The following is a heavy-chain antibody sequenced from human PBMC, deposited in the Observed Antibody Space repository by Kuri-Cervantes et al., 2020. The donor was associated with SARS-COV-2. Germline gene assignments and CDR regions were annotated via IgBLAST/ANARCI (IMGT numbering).Heavy chain of an antibody. V-gene: IGHV4-61*01. J-gene: IGHJ5*02. CDR1: GGSVSSGSYY. CDR3: ARNPPRYYYDSSGPSGGWFDP. CDR2: IYYSGST. D-gene: IGHD3-22*01. Sequence: SETLSLTCTVSGGSVSSGSYYWSWIRQPPGKGLEWIGYIYYSGSTNYNPSLKSRVTISVDTSENQFSLKLSSVTAADTAVYYCARNPPRYYYDSSGPSGGWFDPWGQGTRVTVSS.